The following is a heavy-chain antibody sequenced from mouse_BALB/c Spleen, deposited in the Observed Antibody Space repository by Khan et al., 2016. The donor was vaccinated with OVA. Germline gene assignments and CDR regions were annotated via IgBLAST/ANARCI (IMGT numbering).Heavy chain of an antibody. V-gene: IGHV5-6*01. CDR2: ISSGGDYT. CDR3: VDHLTGSFAY. Sequence: EVQLVESGGDLVKPGGSLKLSCAASGFTFSSYSMSWVRQTPDKRLEWVASISSGGDYTYYPASVKGRFTISRDNAKNTLYLQMSDLKSEDTAMYYCVDHLTGSFAYWGQGTLVTVSA. CDR1: GFTFSSYS. D-gene: IGHD4-1*01. J-gene: IGHJ3*01.